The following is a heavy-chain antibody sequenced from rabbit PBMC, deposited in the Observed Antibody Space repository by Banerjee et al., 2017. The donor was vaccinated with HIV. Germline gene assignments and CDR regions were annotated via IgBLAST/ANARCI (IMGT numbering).Heavy chain of an antibody. CDR2: IGAGSGSA. CDR1: GFSFSSNYW. J-gene: IGHJ4*01. V-gene: IGHV1S40*01. Sequence: QSLEESGGDLVKPGASLTLTCTASGFSFSSNYWIYWVRQAPGKGLEWIACIGAGSGSAYYATWAKGRFTISKTSSTTVTLQMTSLTAADTATYFCVRAAGYGGYGFATGFDLWGPGTLVTVS. CDR3: VRAAGYGGYGFATGFDL. D-gene: IGHD6-1*01.